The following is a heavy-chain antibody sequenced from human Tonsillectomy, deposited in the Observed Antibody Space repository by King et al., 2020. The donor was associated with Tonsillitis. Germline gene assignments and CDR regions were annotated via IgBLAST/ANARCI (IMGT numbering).Heavy chain of an antibody. D-gene: IGHD3-10*01. Sequence: VQLVESGGGLVQPGGSLRLSFAASGLPAIRNYMSWARRAPGKGREWVSVIFSGGGTSNADPGKGSFIISRDNPKNTLYLQMNSLRAEDTAVYYCARDPRAMVRGVDAFDIWGQGTMVTVSS. V-gene: IGHV3-66*01. CDR1: GLPAIRNY. CDR3: ARDPRAMVRGVDAFDI. J-gene: IGHJ3*02. CDR2: IFSGGGT.